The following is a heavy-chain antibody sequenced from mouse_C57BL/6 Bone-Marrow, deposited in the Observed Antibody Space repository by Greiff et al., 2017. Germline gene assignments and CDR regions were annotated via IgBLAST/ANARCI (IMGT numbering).Heavy chain of an antibody. CDR2: IDTSDSYT. CDR3: ARGGGLRPDY. Sequence: QVQLQQPGAELVMPGASVKLSCKASGYTFTSYWMHWVKQRPGQGLEWIGEIDTSDSYTNYNQKFKGKSTLTVDKSSSTAYMQLSSLTSEDAAVXYCARGGGLRPDYWGQGTTLTVSS. J-gene: IGHJ2*01. V-gene: IGHV1-69*01. D-gene: IGHD2-4*01. CDR1: GYTFTSYW.